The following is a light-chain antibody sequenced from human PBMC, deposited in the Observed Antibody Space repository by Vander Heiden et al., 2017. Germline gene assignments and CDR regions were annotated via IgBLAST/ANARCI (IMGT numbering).Light chain of an antibody. J-gene: IGLJ1*01. CDR1: SSDVGGYNY. CDR3: SSYTSSSTLVV. Sequence: QSASVSGSPGQSTTISCTGTSSDVGGYNYVSWYQQHPGKAPKLMIYDVSNRPSGVSNRFSGSKSGNTASLTISGLQAEDEADYYCSSYTSSSTLVVFGTGTKVTVL. V-gene: IGLV2-14*01. CDR2: DVS.